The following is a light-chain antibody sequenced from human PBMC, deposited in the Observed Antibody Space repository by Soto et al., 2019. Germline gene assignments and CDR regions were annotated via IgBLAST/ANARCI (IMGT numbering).Light chain of an antibody. V-gene: IGLV1-40*01. J-gene: IGLJ1*01. CDR3: ISYRGSDTSYV. Sequence: QSVLTQPPSVSGAPGQRVTISCTGSSSNIGAVYDVHWYQHLPGTAPKLLIYGNSNRPSGVPDRFSGSKSGNTASLTISGLQAEDEADYYCISYRGSDTSYVFGTGTKVTVL. CDR1: SSNIGAVYD. CDR2: GNS.